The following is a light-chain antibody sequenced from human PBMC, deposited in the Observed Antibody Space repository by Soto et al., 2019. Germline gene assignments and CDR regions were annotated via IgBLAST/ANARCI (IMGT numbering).Light chain of an antibody. CDR2: DVS. Sequence: QSVLTQPASVSGSPGQSITISCTGTSSDVGGYNYVSWYQQHPGKAPKHMIYDVSNRPSGVSNRFSGSKSGNTASLTISGLQAEDEADYYCSSYTSSSISRVFGTGTKLTVL. CDR1: SSDVGGYNY. V-gene: IGLV2-14*01. J-gene: IGLJ1*01. CDR3: SSYTSSSISRV.